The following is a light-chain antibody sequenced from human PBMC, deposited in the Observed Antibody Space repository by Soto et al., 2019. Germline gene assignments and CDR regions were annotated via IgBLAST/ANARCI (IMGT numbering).Light chain of an antibody. CDR3: QKYGSSPPIT. CDR2: GAS. J-gene: IGKJ5*01. V-gene: IGKV3-20*01. CDR1: QSVSSSY. Sequence: SPGTLSLSPGERATLSCRASQSVSSSYLAWYQQKPGQAPRLLIYGASSRATGIPDRFSGSGSGTDFTLTISRLEPEDFAVYYCQKYGSSPPITFGQWTPLEMK.